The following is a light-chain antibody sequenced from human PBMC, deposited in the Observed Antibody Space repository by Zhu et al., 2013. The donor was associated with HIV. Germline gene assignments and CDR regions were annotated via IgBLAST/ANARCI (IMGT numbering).Light chain of an antibody. V-gene: IGKV1-5*01. CDR2: DAS. Sequence: DIQMTQSPSTLSASVGDRVTITCRASQRISTWLAWYQQKPGKAPKFLIYDASSLESGVPSRFSGGGSGTEFTLTISSLQPDDFATYYCQQSHSFPYTFGQGTKLDFK. CDR3: QQSHSFPYT. J-gene: IGKJ2*01. CDR1: QRISTW.